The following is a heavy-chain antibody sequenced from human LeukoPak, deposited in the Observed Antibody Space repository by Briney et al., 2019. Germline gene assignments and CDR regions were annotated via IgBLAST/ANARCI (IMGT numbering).Heavy chain of an antibody. V-gene: IGHV3-21*01. J-gene: IGHJ4*02. CDR2: ITTSSTYT. D-gene: IGHD3-10*01. Sequence: GGSLRLSCEASGFSFSSYNMDWVRQTPGKGLEWISSITTSSTYTFYADSVKGRFTITRDNAKNSLYLQMNSLRPEDMAVYYCARDGYASGSHDYWGQGTLVTVSS. CDR1: GFSFSSYN. CDR3: ARDGYASGSHDY.